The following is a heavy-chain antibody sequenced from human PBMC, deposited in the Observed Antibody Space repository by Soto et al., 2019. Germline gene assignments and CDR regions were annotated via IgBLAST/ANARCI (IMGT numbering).Heavy chain of an antibody. J-gene: IGHJ4*02. V-gene: IGHV5-10-1*01. CDR1: GDXFSGYL. CDR3: ARQIYDSDTGPNFQYSFDS. Sequence: EXLKISFKGSGDXFSGYLVTWVRHKPGKGLEWIGRIDPSDSQTYYSPSFRGHVTISVTKSTTTVFLQWNSLRASDTAMYYFARQIYDSDTGPNFQYSFDSWGQGTPVTVSS. D-gene: IGHD3-22*01. CDR2: IDPSDSQT.